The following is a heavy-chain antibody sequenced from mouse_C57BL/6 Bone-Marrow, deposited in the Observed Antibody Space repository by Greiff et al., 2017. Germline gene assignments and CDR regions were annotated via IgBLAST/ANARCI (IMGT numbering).Heavy chain of an antibody. CDR2: INPNNGGT. Sequence: EVQGVESGPELVKPGASVKIPCKASGYTFTDYNMDWVKQSHGKSLEWIGDINPNNGGTIYNQKFKGKATLTVDKSSSTAYMGLRSLTSEDTAVYYCARKRYDGYYLYDMDYWGQGTSVTVSS. V-gene: IGHV1-18*01. CDR1: GYTFTDYN. CDR3: ARKRYDGYYLYDMDY. D-gene: IGHD2-3*01. J-gene: IGHJ4*01.